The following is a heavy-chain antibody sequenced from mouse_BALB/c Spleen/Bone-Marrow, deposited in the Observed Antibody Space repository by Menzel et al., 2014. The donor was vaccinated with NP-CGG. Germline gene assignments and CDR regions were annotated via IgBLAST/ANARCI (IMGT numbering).Heavy chain of an antibody. D-gene: IGHD1-1*01. CDR2: ILPGSGST. J-gene: IGHJ2*01. Sequence: QVQLKQSGAERVKPGASVKISCKATGYTFSSYWIEWVRQRPGHGLEWIGEILPGSGSTNYNEKFKGKATFTEDTSSNTDYMQLSSLTYEDSADYYCARDTTVGYWGQGTTLTVSS. V-gene: IGHV1-9*01. CDR3: ARDTTVGY. CDR1: GYTFSSYW.